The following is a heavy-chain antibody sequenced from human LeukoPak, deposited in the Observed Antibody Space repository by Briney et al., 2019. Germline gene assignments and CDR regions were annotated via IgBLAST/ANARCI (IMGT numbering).Heavy chain of an antibody. D-gene: IGHD2-2*03. J-gene: IGHJ4*02. CDR1: GFTFRHYD. V-gene: IGHV3-23*01. Sequence: GGSLRLSCVASGFTFRHYDMSWVRQAPGKGLEWVSSINTSGGSTYYADSLQGRFTISRDNSKNTLHLQMNNVRAEDTAVYYCARDLVIVANRGTYWGQGTLVTVSS. CDR3: ARDLVIVANRGTY. CDR2: INTSGGST.